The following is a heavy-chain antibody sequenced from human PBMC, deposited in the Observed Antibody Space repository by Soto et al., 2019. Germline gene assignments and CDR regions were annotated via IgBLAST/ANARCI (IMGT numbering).Heavy chain of an antibody. CDR2: ISYDGSNK. D-gene: IGHD3-10*01. CDR1: GFTFSSYA. J-gene: IGHJ4*02. CDR3: ARDSFYYGSGTNY. Sequence: LRLSCAASGFTFSSYAMHWVRQAPGKGLEWVAVISYDGSNKYYADSVKGRFTISRDNSKNTLYLQMNSLRAEDTAVYYCARDSFYYGSGTNYWGQGTLVTVSS. V-gene: IGHV3-30-3*01.